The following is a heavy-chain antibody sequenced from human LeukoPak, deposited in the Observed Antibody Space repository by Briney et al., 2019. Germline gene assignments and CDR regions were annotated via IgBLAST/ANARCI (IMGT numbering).Heavy chain of an antibody. D-gene: IGHD3-10*01. V-gene: IGHV1-18*01. J-gene: IGHJ5*01. Sequence: ASVKVSCKASGYTFTSYGISWVRQAPGQGLEWMGWISAYNGNTNYAQKLQGRVTMTTDTSTSTAYMELRSLRSDDTAVYYCARDLGLRGVTNWFDSWGQGTLVTVSS. CDR2: ISAYNGNT. CDR1: GYTFTSYG. CDR3: ARDLGLRGVTNWFDS.